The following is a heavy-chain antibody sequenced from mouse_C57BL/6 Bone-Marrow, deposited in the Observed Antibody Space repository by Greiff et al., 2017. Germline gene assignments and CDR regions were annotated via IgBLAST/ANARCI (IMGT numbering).Heavy chain of an antibody. D-gene: IGHD1-1*01. J-gene: IGHJ3*01. V-gene: IGHV1-80*01. CDR1: GYAFSSYW. Sequence: VQLQQSGAELVKPGASVKISCKASGYAFSSYWMNWVKQRPGKGLEWIGQIYPGDGDTNYNGKFKGKATLTDDKSSSTAYMQLSSLTSEDSAFYFCARYDYYGSSWLAYWGQGTLVTVSA. CDR3: ARYDYYGSSWLAY. CDR2: IYPGDGDT.